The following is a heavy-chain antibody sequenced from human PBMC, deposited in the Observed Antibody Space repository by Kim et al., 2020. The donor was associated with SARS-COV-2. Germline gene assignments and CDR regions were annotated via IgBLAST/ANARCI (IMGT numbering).Heavy chain of an antibody. CDR3: ADSRGIGWFGELLDPSHWFQH. D-gene: IGHD3-10*01. Sequence: ASVKVSCKASGYTFTGYYMHRVRQAPGQGLEWMGWINPNSGGTNYAQKFQGRVTMTRDTSISTAYMELSRLRSDDTAVYYCADSRGIGWFGELLDPSHWFQHWGQGTLVTVSS. CDR2: INPNSGGT. J-gene: IGHJ1*01. V-gene: IGHV1-2*02. CDR1: GYTFTGYY.